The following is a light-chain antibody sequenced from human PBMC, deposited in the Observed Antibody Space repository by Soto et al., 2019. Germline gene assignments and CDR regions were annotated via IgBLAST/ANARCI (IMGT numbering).Light chain of an antibody. Sequence: EIVLTQSPATMSLSPGERATLSCRTSQSVSRNLAWYQQKPGQAPRLLIYDASQRATGIAARFSGSGSGTDFTLTISSLEPEDFALYYCQHLSNWPAFGGGTKVDIK. CDR1: QSVSRN. V-gene: IGKV3-11*01. CDR3: QHLSNWPA. CDR2: DAS. J-gene: IGKJ4*01.